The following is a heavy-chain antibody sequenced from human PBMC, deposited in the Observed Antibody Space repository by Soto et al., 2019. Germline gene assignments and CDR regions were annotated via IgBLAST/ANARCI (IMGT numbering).Heavy chain of an antibody. CDR3: ARDHLILPAHDFFYGSDV. CDR1: GFIFSMYS. J-gene: IGHJ6*02. D-gene: IGHD2-21*02. Sequence: GGSLRLSCEVSGFIFSMYSMSWVRQTPGKGLEWVAKIPQDGVDGHYANAVKGRFTISRDNGKNSLYLQMNNLRAEDTAVYYCARDHLILPAHDFFYGSDVWGRGATVTVSS. V-gene: IGHV3-7*03. CDR2: IPQDGVDG.